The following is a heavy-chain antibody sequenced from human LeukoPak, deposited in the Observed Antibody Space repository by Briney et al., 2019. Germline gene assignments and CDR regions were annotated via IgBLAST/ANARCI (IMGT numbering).Heavy chain of an antibody. CDR3: TKDWSSGSFNRAFDY. CDR2: IRYDGGDK. J-gene: IGHJ4*02. D-gene: IGHD1-26*01. Sequence: GGSLRLSCAASGLSFSTCGMHWVRQAPGKGLEWLAFIRYDGGDKYYADSVRDRFTISRDNSKNTLYLQLNSLRAEDTAVYYCTKDWSSGSFNRAFDYWGQGTLVTVSS. V-gene: IGHV3-30*02. CDR1: GLSFSTCG.